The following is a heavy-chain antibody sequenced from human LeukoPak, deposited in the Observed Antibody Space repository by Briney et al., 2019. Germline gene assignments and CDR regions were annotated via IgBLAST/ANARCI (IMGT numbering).Heavy chain of an antibody. CDR3: ARAGGDYGSGRKPLDL. D-gene: IGHD3-10*01. CDR2: ISYDGSNK. CDR1: GFTFSSYA. J-gene: IGHJ2*01. V-gene: IGHV3-30-3*01. Sequence: PGGSLRLSCAASGFTFSSYAMHWVRQAPGKGLEWVAVISYDGSNKYYADSVKGRFTISRDNSKNTLYLQMNSLRAEDTAVYYCARAGGDYGSGRKPLDLWGRGTLVTVPS.